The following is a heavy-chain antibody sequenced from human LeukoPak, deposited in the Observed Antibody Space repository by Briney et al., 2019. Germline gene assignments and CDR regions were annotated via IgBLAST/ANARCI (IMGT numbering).Heavy chain of an antibody. V-gene: IGHV4-39*07. CDR2: INHSGST. J-gene: IGHJ4*02. CDR1: GGSISSSSYY. D-gene: IGHD3-3*01. Sequence: PSETLSLTCTVSGGSISSSSYYWGWIRQPPGKGLEWIGEINHSGSTNYNPSLKSRVTISVDTSKNQFSLKLSSVTAADTAVYYCARGVVRNDFWSGYYTFSVGRYYFDYWGQGTLVTVSS. CDR3: ARGVVRNDFWSGYYTFSVGRYYFDY.